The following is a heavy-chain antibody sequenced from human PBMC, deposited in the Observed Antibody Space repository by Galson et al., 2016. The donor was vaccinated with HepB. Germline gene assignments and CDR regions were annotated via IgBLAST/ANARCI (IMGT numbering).Heavy chain of an antibody. CDR3: VGGKLASGWPY. V-gene: IGHV4-4*02. J-gene: IGHJ4*02. CDR2: IYHTGST. CDR1: GDSISRDTW. Sequence: SETLSLTCAVSGDSISRDTWWSWVRQPPGKGLEWIGEIYHTGSTNYDPSVKNRVTISLDKSRNQFSLRLTSVTATDTAVYYCVGGKLASGWPYWGQGNLVRVPS. D-gene: IGHD4-23*01.